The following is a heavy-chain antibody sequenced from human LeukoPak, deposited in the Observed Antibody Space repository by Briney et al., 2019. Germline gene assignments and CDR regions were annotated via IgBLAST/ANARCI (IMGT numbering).Heavy chain of an antibody. D-gene: IGHD1-26*01. J-gene: IGHJ4*02. CDR2: ISPSGANT. Sequence: ASVKVSCKSSGYTFTRYYMHWVRQAPGQGLEWMGIISPSGANTAYAQKFQGRVTMTSDTSPSTVSMELSSLRSEDTAVYYCARNGEGGSYPSTYWGQGTLVIVSS. CDR1: GYTFTRYY. V-gene: IGHV1-46*01. CDR3: ARNGEGGSYPSTY.